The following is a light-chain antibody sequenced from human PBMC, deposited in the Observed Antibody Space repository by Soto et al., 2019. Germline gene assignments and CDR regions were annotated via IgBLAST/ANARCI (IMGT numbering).Light chain of an antibody. CDR3: QQSHSTPLT. CDR1: QDINIY. CDR2: TAS. J-gene: IGKJ4*01. V-gene: IGKV1-39*01. Sequence: DIQMTQSPSSLSASVGDRVTITCRASQDINIYLNWYHQRPGKAPNLLIYTASSLQSGVPSRFSGSGSGTDFSLTITSLQPEDFATYFCQQSHSTPLTFGGGTKVEIK.